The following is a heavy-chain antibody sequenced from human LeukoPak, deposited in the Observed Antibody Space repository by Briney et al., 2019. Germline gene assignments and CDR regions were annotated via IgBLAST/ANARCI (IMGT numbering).Heavy chain of an antibody. V-gene: IGHV1-8*01. J-gene: IGHJ5*02. CDR1: GYTFTSYD. CDR2: MSPNSGYT. Sequence: GASVKVSCKASGYTFTSYDVNWVRQATGQGLEWMGWMSPNSGYTGYAQKFQGRVTMTRDTSISTAYMELSSLRSEDTAVYYCARDYGANSGWFDPWSQGTLVTVSS. CDR3: ARDYGANSGWFDP. D-gene: IGHD4-23*01.